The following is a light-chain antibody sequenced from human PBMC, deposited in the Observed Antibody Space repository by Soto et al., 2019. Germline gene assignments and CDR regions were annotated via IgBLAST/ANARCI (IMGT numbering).Light chain of an antibody. V-gene: IGKV3-20*01. CDR3: QQYGRSPRT. Sequence: ETVLTQSPGPLSLSPGERATLSCRASQSVNSNYLAWYQQKPGQAPRLLIYGASSRATGIPDRFSGSGSGTDFILTISRLEPDDFAVYYCQQYGRSPRTFGQGTKVEIK. J-gene: IGKJ1*01. CDR1: QSVNSNY. CDR2: GAS.